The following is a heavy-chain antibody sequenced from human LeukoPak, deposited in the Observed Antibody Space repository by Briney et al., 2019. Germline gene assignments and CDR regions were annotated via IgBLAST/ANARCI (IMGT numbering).Heavy chain of an antibody. Sequence: GGSLRLSCAASGFIFSKYTMNWVRQAPGKGLEWVSSISSSSTYIYYADSVKGRFTISRDNSKNTLYLQMNSLIAEDTAVYYCAKLWSIAAPDYWGQGTLVTVSS. CDR2: ISSSSTYI. V-gene: IGHV3-21*04. D-gene: IGHD6-6*01. CDR1: GFIFSKYT. J-gene: IGHJ4*02. CDR3: AKLWSIAAPDY.